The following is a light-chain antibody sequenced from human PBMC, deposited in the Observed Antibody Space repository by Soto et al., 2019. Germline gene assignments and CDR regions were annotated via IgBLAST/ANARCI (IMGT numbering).Light chain of an antibody. Sequence: EIVMAPSPGTLSLSPGELASLSFRASQSVSSYLAWYQQKPGQAPRLLIYDASNRATGIPARFSGSGSGTDFTLTISSLEPEDFAVYYCQQRSNWPPITFGQGTRLEIK. CDR2: DAS. CDR3: QQRSNWPPIT. V-gene: IGKV3-11*01. J-gene: IGKJ5*01. CDR1: QSVSSY.